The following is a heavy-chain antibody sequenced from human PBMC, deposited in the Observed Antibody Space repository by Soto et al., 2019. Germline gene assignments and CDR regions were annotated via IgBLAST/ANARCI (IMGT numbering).Heavy chain of an antibody. V-gene: IGHV2-5*01. J-gene: IGHJ4*01. D-gene: IGHD2-2*01. CDR1: GFSLNTSGMG. CDR3: AHTKPVVVPAATHNFDY. CDR2: IHWNDDK. Sequence: QITLKESGPTLVKPTQTLTLTCTFSGFSLNTSGMGVGWIRQPPGKALEWLALIHWNDDKRYRPSLNSRLTIAKDTSKSQVVLTVTNVDPVDTATYYCAHTKPVVVPAATHNFDYWGQGILVTVSS.